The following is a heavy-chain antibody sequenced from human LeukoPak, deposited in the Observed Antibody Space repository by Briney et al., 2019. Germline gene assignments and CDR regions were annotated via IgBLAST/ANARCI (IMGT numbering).Heavy chain of an antibody. CDR2: IFYTGST. Sequence: PSETLSLTCTVSGGSITSYYWSWFRQPPGKGLEFIGYIFYTGSTNYNPSLKSRVTIPVDTSKNQFSLKLSSVTAADTAVYYCAREYYCSSTSCYQPYFDYWGQGTLVTVSS. J-gene: IGHJ4*02. D-gene: IGHD2-2*01. CDR3: AREYYCSSTSCYQPYFDY. CDR1: GGSITSYY. V-gene: IGHV4-59*01.